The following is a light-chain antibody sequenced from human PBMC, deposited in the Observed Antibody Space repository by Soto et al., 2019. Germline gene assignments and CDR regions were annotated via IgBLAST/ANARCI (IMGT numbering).Light chain of an antibody. Sequence: DIQMTQSPSSLSASVGDRVTITCRASQSISSYLNWYQQKPSKAPKLLIYAASNLHTGAPSRFSGSGSGTDFILTIRSLQPEDFATYYCQQSYSTPLTFGGGTKVDI. CDR2: AAS. J-gene: IGKJ4*01. CDR1: QSISSY. CDR3: QQSYSTPLT. V-gene: IGKV1-39*01.